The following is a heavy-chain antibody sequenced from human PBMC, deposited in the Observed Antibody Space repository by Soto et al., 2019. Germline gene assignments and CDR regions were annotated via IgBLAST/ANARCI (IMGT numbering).Heavy chain of an antibody. Sequence: GGSLRLSCTASGFTFGDYAMSWFRQAPGKGLEWVGFIRSKAYGGTTEYAASVKGRFTISRDDSKSIVYLQMNSLKAEDTAVYYCARGKKTTVTYYYYYDMDVWGKGTTVTVSS. D-gene: IGHD4-17*01. CDR1: GFTFGDYA. V-gene: IGHV3-49*03. CDR3: ARGKKTTVTYYYYYDMDV. J-gene: IGHJ6*03. CDR2: IRSKAYGGTT.